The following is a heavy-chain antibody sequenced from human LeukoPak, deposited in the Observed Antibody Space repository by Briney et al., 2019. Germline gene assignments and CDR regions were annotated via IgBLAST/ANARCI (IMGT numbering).Heavy chain of an antibody. CDR2: VCNSGSTI. J-gene: IGHJ5*02. CDR3: ARNLQRLFRLSPPLFDP. Sequence: GGSLTLSCAASGFTFSDYYLTWIRQPPGKGLEWVSYVCNSGSTIYYAASEKGGFIFFRDNAKNSLYLQTNSLRGEETAVYYCARNLQRLFRLSPPLFDPWGQGTLVTVSS. D-gene: IGHD2-21*02. CDR1: GFTFSDYY. V-gene: IGHV3-11*04.